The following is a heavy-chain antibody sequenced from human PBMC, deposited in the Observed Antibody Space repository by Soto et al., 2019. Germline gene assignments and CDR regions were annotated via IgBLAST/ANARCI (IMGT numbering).Heavy chain of an antibody. CDR3: ERHEYGSGSYAWFDP. CDR1: GYSFTSYW. Sequence: PGESLKISCKGSGYSFTSYWISWVRQMPGKGLEWMGRIDPSDSYTNYSPSFQGHVTISADKSISTAYLQWSSLKASDTAMYYCERHEYGSGSYAWFDPWGQGTLVTVSS. J-gene: IGHJ5*02. D-gene: IGHD3-10*01. CDR2: IDPSDSYT. V-gene: IGHV5-10-1*01.